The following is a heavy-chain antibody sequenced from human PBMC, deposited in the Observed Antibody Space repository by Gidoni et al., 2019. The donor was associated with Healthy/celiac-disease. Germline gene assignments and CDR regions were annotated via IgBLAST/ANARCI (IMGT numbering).Heavy chain of an antibody. Sequence: PRKALEWLARIDWDDDKYYSTALKTRLTISKDTSKNQVVLTMTNMDPVDTATYYWARIRPRIVVVPAAISTNYYYYMDVWGKGTTVTVSS. CDR2: IDWDDDK. V-gene: IGHV2-70*11. D-gene: IGHD2-2*01. CDR3: ARIRPRIVVVPAAISTNYYYYMDV. J-gene: IGHJ6*03.